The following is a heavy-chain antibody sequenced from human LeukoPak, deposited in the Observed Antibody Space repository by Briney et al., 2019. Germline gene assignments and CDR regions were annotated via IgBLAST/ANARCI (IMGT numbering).Heavy chain of an antibody. CDR2: ISIGSTYI. J-gene: IGHJ4*02. Sequence: GGSLRLSCAASGFTFSSYAMSWVRQAPGKGLEWVSSISIGSTYIYYADSVKGRFTISRDNAKNSLYLQMNSLRAEDTAIYYCARGFCSSITCLYYFEYWGQGTPVTVSS. D-gene: IGHD2-2*01. CDR1: GFTFSSYA. CDR3: ARGFCSSITCLYYFEY. V-gene: IGHV3-21*01.